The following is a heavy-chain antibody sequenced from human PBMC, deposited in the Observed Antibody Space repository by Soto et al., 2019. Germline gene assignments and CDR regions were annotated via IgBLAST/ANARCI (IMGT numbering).Heavy chain of an antibody. Sequence: PGGSLRLSCAASGFTFSDYYMSWIRQAPGKGLEWVSYISSSGSTIYYADSVKGRFTISRDNAKNSLYLQMNSLRAEDTAVYYCARAQGPIQFRGVILLYGMDVWGQGTTVTVSS. J-gene: IGHJ6*02. CDR2: ISSSGSTI. V-gene: IGHV3-11*01. D-gene: IGHD3-10*01. CDR3: ARAQGPIQFRGVILLYGMDV. CDR1: GFTFSDYY.